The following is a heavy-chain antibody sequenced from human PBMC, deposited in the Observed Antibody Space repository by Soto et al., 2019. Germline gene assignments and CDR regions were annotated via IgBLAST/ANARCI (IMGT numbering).Heavy chain of an antibody. V-gene: IGHV4-38-2*01. CDR1: GDYLTSIYH. CDR2: SYPTGTT. J-gene: IGHJ4*02. CDR3: ARVAARDTAFDY. Sequence: SATLSLTCAVSGDYLTSIYHWAWIRQPPGRGLEWVASSYPTGTTYYNPSLKSRVTISVDTSKNNFSLKLSSVTAADTAVYYCARVAARDTAFDYWGQGTLVTVSS. D-gene: IGHD5-18*01.